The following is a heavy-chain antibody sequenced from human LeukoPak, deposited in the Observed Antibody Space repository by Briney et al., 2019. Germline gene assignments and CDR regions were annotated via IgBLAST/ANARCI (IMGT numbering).Heavy chain of an antibody. V-gene: IGHV3-23*01. D-gene: IGHD3-10*01. CDR1: GFTFSMYA. Sequence: GGSLRLSCAVSGFTFSMYAMAWVRQAPGKGLEWVSGISDNTYYADSVRGRFTISRDNSKNTLYLQMNSLRAEDTAVYYCAKGQGSGIYKYYFDYWGQGTLVTVSS. CDR2: ISDNT. J-gene: IGHJ4*02. CDR3: AKGQGSGIYKYYFDY.